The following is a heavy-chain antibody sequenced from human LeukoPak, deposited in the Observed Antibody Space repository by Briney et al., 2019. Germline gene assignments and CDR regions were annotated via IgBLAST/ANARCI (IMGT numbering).Heavy chain of an antibody. CDR3: ARRGSGSYLDFDY. D-gene: IGHD3-10*01. CDR1: GYRFTNYW. Sequence: GGPRHIPGQGSGYRFTNYWISGAGQMPGKGLEWTERINPIDFYTKYSPYFQGHVAILVDKSINSAYLQWSSLKASETAIYYCARRGSGSYLDFDYWGQGTVVTVSS. V-gene: IGHV5-10-1*01. J-gene: IGHJ4*02. CDR2: INPIDFYT.